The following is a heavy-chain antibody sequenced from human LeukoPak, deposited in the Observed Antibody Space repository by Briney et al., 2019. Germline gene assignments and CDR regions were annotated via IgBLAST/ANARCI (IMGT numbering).Heavy chain of an antibody. Sequence: PSQTLSLTCAVSGGSISSGGYSWSWIRQPPGKGLEWIGYIYHSGSTYYNPSLKSRVTISVDRSKNQFSLKLSSVTAADRAVYYCARGGYSPFDYWGQGTLVTVSS. CDR3: ARGGYSPFDY. J-gene: IGHJ4*02. CDR1: GGSISSGGYS. D-gene: IGHD2-15*01. V-gene: IGHV4-30-2*01. CDR2: IYHSGST.